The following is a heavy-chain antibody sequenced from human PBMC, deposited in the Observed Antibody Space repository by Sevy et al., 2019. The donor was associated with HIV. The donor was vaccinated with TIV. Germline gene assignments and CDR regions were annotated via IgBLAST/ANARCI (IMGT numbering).Heavy chain of an antibody. CDR2: MNPNSANT. Sequence: ASVKVSCKASGYTFTSYDINWVRQATGQGLEWMGWMNPNSANTGYAQKFQGRVTMTRNTSISTAYMELSSLRSEDTAVYYCARRYCSSTSCKGGDYYYYYMDVWGKGTTVTVSS. J-gene: IGHJ6*03. D-gene: IGHD2-2*01. CDR1: GYTFTSYD. V-gene: IGHV1-8*01. CDR3: ARRYCSSTSCKGGDYYYYYMDV.